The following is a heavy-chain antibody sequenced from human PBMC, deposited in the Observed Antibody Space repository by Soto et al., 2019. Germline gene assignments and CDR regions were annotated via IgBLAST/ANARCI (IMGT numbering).Heavy chain of an antibody. V-gene: IGHV4-31*03. CDR2: IYYSGST. CDR3: ARGSREATKRWFVYYYGMDG. D-gene: IGHD3-10*01. Sequence: PSETLSLTCTVSGGSISSGGYYWSWIRQHPGKGLEWIGYIYYSGSTYYNPSLKSRVTISVDTSKNQFSLKLSSVTAADTAVYYCARGSREATKRWFVYYYGMDGWGQGTTVTVSS. CDR1: GGSISSGGYY. J-gene: IGHJ6*02.